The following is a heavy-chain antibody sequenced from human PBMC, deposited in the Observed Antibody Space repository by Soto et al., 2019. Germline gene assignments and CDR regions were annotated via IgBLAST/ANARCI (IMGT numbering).Heavy chain of an antibody. CDR1: GFTFSTYA. D-gene: IGHD2-15*01. CDR2: ISFSGDST. V-gene: IGHV3-23*01. J-gene: IGHJ5*01. CDR3: AKDPLPRFFCSSGSCYPLVVS. Sequence: GGSLRLSCAASGFTFSTYAMNWVRQAPGKGLEWISTISFSGDSTYYADSVKGRFTISRDNSKNTLYLQMNSLRAEDTAVYYCAKDPLPRFFCSSGSCYPLVVSLGHGTLVTSPQ.